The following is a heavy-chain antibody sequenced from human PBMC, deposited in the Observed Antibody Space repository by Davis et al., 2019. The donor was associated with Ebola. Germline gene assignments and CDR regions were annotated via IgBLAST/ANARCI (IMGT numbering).Heavy chain of an antibody. J-gene: IGHJ4*02. D-gene: IGHD5-12*01. Sequence: SVKVSCKASGYTFTSYYMHWVRQAPGQGLEWMGRIIPILGIANYAQKFQGRVTITADKSTSTAYMELSSLRSEDTAVYYCAREGYSGYAGGYFDYWGQGTLVTVSS. CDR1: GYTFTSYY. CDR3: AREGYSGYAGGYFDY. CDR2: IIPILGIA. V-gene: IGHV1-69*04.